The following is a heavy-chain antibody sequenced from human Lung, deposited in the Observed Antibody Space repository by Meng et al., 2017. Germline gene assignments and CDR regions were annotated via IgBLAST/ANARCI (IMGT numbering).Heavy chain of an antibody. CDR3: AHIVLYDSYDY. D-gene: IGHD3-22*01. Sequence: QITLKEAGPTLVTPTQPLTLTCTFAGFSLSTSGVGVGWIRQPPGKALEWLALIYWDDDKRYSPSLKSRLTITKDTSKNQVVLTMTNMDPVDTATYYCAHIVLYDSYDYWGQGTLVTVSS. CDR2: IYWDDDK. CDR1: GFSLSTSGVG. J-gene: IGHJ4*02. V-gene: IGHV2-5*02.